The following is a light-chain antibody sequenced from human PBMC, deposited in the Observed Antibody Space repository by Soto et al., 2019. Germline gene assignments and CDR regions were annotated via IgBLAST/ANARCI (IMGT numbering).Light chain of an antibody. CDR1: QSVNSNY. CDR2: GAA. V-gene: IGKV3-20*01. Sequence: EIVLTQSPGTLSLSPGERGTLSCRASQSVNSNYLAWYQQKPGQAPRLLVHGAAIRATGIPDRFSGSGSGADFTLTISRLEPEDFAVYDCQQYGSSPGTFGQGTRLEIK. CDR3: QQYGSSPGT. J-gene: IGKJ5*01.